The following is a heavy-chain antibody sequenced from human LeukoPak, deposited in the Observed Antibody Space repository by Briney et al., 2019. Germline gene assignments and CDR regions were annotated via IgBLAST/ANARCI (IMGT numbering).Heavy chain of an antibody. Sequence: ASVKVSCKASGFTFNAYYIHWVRQAPGQGLEWMGWINTNTGNPTYAQGFTGRFVFSLDTSVSTAYLQISSLKAEDTAVYYCARVTPGYYYYYMDVWGKGTTVTVSS. CDR2: INTNTGNP. CDR3: ARVTPGYYYYYMDV. D-gene: IGHD2-15*01. J-gene: IGHJ6*03. CDR1: GFTFNAYY. V-gene: IGHV7-4-1*02.